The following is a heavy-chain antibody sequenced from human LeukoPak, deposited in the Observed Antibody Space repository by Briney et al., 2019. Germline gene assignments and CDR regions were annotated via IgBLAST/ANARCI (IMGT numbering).Heavy chain of an antibody. CDR2: INTRGSTI. CDR3: ARELRDSSGWSKVRFDY. J-gene: IGHJ4*02. D-gene: IGHD6-19*01. Sequence: PGGSLRLSCEASGLTFSSYEMNWVRQAPGKGLEWISYINTRGSTIYYADSVKGRFTISRDNAKNSLYLQMNSLRVEDTAVYYCARELRDSSGWSKVRFDYWGQGALVTVSS. CDR1: GLTFSSYE. V-gene: IGHV3-48*03.